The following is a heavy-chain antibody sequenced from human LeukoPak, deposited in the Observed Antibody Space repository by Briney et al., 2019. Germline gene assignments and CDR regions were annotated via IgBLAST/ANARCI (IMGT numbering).Heavy chain of an antibody. D-gene: IGHD5-18*01. Sequence: GGSLRLSCAASGFTVSSNYMSWVRQAPGKGLEWVSVIYSGGSTYYADSVKGRFTISRNNSKNTLYLQMNSLTAEDTAVYYCARVGDVDTAMVDYWGQGTLVTVSS. V-gene: IGHV3-66*01. CDR3: ARVGDVDTAMVDY. CDR2: IYSGGST. J-gene: IGHJ4*02. CDR1: GFTVSSNY.